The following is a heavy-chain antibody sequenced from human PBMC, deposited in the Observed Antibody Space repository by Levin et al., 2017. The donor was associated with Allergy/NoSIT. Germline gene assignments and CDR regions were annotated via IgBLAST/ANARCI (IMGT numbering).Heavy chain of an antibody. J-gene: IGHJ3*02. CDR1: GGSISSGGYY. Sequence: SETLSLTCTVSGGSISSGGYYWSWIRQHPGKGLEWIGYIYYSGSTYYNPSLKSRVTISVDTSKNQFSLKLSSVTAADTAVYYCAAPWAVFDAFDIWGQGTMVTVSS. CDR3: AAPWAVFDAFDI. D-gene: IGHD1-26*01. V-gene: IGHV4-31*03. CDR2: IYYSGST.